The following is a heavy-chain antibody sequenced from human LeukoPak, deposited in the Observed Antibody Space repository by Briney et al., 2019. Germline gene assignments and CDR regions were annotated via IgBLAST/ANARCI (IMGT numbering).Heavy chain of an antibody. J-gene: IGHJ4*02. D-gene: IGHD3-9*01. V-gene: IGHV3-21*01. CDR1: GFTFSSYS. CDR3: ARDTGVQYFDWLPLDY. CDR2: ISSSSSYI. Sequence: GGSLRLSCAASGFTFSSYSMNWVRQAPGKGLEWVSSISSSSSYIYYADSVKGRFTISRDNAKNSLYLQMNSLRAEDTAVYYCARDTGVQYFDWLPLDYWGQGTLVTVSS.